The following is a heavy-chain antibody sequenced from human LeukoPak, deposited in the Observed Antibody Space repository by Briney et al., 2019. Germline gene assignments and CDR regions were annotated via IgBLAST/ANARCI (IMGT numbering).Heavy chain of an antibody. CDR2: IIPIFGTA. CDR3: AAASGDCSGGSCAGY. D-gene: IGHD2-15*01. J-gene: IGHJ4*02. Sequence: SVKVSCKASGGTFSSYAISWVRQAPGQGLEWMGRIIPIFGTANYAQKFQGRVTITSDESTSTAYMELSSLRSEDTAVYYCAAASGDCSGGSCAGYWGQGTLVTVSS. V-gene: IGHV1-69*13. CDR1: GGTFSSYA.